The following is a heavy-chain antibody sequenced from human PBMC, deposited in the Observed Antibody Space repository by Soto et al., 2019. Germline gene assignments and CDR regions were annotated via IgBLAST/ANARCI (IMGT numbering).Heavy chain of an antibody. CDR3: ARRDVDYYDSSGYFHY. D-gene: IGHD3-22*01. V-gene: IGHV4-59*01. Sequence: SETLSLTCTVSGGSISSYYWSWIRQPPGKGLEWIGHIYYSGSTNYNPSLKSRVTISVDTSKNQFSLKLSSVTAADTAVYYCARRDVDYYDSSGYFHYWGQGTLVTVSS. CDR2: IYYSGST. J-gene: IGHJ4*02. CDR1: GGSISSYY.